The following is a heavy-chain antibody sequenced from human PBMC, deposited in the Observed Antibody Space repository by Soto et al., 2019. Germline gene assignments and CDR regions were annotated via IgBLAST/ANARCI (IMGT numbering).Heavy chain of an antibody. V-gene: IGHV1-69*13. D-gene: IGHD5-18*01. CDR2: IIPIFGTA. Sequence: SVKVSCKASGGTFSSYAISWVRQAPGQGLEWMGGIIPIFGTANYAQKFQGRVTITADESTSTAYMELSSLRSEDTAVYYCARVDTAMVSHYYFDYWGQGTLVTVSS. CDR3: ARVDTAMVSHYYFDY. J-gene: IGHJ4*02. CDR1: GGTFSSYA.